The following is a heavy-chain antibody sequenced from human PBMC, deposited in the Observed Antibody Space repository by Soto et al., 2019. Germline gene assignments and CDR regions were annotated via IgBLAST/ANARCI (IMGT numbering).Heavy chain of an antibody. CDR1: GYSFTSYW. Sequence: LGESLKISCKGSGYSFTSYWIGWVRQMPGKGLEWMGIIYPGDSDTRYSPSFQGQVTISADKSISTAYLQWSSLKASDTAMYYCSTHPHPTMVRGVYEDWGFDYWGQGTLVTVSS. D-gene: IGHD3-10*01. J-gene: IGHJ4*02. CDR2: IYPGDSDT. CDR3: STHPHPTMVRGVYEDWGFDY. V-gene: IGHV5-51*01.